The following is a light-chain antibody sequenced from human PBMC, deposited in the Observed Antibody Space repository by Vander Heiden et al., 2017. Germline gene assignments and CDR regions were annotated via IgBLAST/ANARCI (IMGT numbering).Light chain of an antibody. Sequence: QSALTQPASVSGSPGQSITISCTGTSSDLGFYNLVSWYQQHPGKAPKLMSYEGSERPSGVSHRFSGSKSGNTESLTISGLQAEDEAYYDCCSYAGSNTVVFGSGTKVTVL. J-gene: IGLJ1*01. CDR2: EGS. CDR3: CSYAGSNTVV. CDR1: SSDLGFYNL. V-gene: IGLV2-23*01.